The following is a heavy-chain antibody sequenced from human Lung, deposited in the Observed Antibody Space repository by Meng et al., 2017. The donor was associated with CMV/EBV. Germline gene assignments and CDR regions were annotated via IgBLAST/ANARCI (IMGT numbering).Heavy chain of an antibody. J-gene: IGHJ6*02. D-gene: IGHD2-2*01. V-gene: IGHV3-48*03. CDR2: ISSSGSTI. Sequence: GGSXRLSCAASGFTFSSYEMNWVRQAPGKGLEWVSYISSSGSTIYYADSVKGRFTISRDNAKNSLYLQMNSLRAEDTAVYYCAREVLVPAAIRYYYYGMDVXGQGXTVTVSS. CDR1: GFTFSSYE. CDR3: AREVLVPAAIRYYYYGMDV.